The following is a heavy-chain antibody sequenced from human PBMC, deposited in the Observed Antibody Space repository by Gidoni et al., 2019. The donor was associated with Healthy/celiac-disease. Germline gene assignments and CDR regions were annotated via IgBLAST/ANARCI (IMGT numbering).Heavy chain of an antibody. D-gene: IGHD3-22*01. CDR2: INPNSGGT. Sequence: QVQLVQSGAEVKKPGASVKVSCKASGYTFTGYYMHWVRQAPGQGLEWMGWINPNSGGTNYAQKFQGRVTMTRDTSISTAYMELSRLRSDDTAVYYCARENRYYDSSGWGYDAFDIWGQGTMVTVSS. J-gene: IGHJ3*02. CDR3: ARENRYYDSSGWGYDAFDI. CDR1: GYTFTGYY. V-gene: IGHV1-2*02.